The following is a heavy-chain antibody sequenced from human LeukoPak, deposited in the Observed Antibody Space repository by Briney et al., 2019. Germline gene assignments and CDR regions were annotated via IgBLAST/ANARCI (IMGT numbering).Heavy chain of an antibody. V-gene: IGHV3-30*04. Sequence: PGGSLRLSCAASGFTFSGSALHWVRQASGKGLEWVAVISYDGSNKYYADSVKGRFTISRDNSKNTLYLQMNSLRAEDTAVYYCAKDRYGDLTFDYWGQGTLVTVSS. D-gene: IGHD4-17*01. CDR1: GFTFSGSA. CDR3: AKDRYGDLTFDY. J-gene: IGHJ4*02. CDR2: ISYDGSNK.